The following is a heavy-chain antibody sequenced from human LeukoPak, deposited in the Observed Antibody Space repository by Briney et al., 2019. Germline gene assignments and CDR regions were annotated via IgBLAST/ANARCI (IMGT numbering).Heavy chain of an antibody. CDR1: GGSISSYY. CDR3: ARDSSRLLPPKMAFDI. CDR2: IYYSGST. D-gene: IGHD3-22*01. J-gene: IGHJ3*02. Sequence: SETLSLTCTVSGGSISSYYWSWIRQPPGKGLEWIGYIYYSGSTNYNPSLKSRVTISVDTSKNQFSLKLSSVTAADTAVYYCARDSSRLLPPKMAFDIWGQGTMVTVSS. V-gene: IGHV4-59*12.